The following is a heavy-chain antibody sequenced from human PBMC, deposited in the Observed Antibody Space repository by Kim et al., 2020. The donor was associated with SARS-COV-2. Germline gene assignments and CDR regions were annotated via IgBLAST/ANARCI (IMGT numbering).Heavy chain of an antibody. Sequence: SETLSLTCAVYGGSFSGYYWSWIRQPPGKGLEWIGEINHSGSTNYNPSLKSRVTISVDTSKNQFSLKLSSVTAADTAVYYCARGRSSSGYYLGYYYYGMDVWGQGTTVTVSS. D-gene: IGHD3-22*01. CDR2: INHSGST. V-gene: IGHV4-34*01. J-gene: IGHJ6*02. CDR3: ARGRSSSGYYLGYYYYGMDV. CDR1: GGSFSGYY.